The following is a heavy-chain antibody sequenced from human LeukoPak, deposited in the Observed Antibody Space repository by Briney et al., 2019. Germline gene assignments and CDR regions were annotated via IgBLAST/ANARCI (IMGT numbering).Heavy chain of an antibody. Sequence: GASVKVSCKASGYTFTSYDINWVRQATGQGLEWMGWMNPDSGNTGYAQKLQGRVTMTTDTSTSTAYMELRSLRSDDTAVYYCARIRPDYDYGDYWGQGTLVTVSS. V-gene: IGHV1-8*01. J-gene: IGHJ4*02. CDR3: ARIRPDYDYGDY. CDR2: MNPDSGNT. CDR1: GYTFTSYD. D-gene: IGHD4/OR15-4a*01.